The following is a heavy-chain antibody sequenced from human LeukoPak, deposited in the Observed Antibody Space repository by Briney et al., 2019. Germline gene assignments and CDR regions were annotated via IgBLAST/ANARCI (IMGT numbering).Heavy chain of an antibody. Sequence: SETLSLTCTVSGGSINYYYWTWIRQPPGKGLEWIGYIYYSGTTYYSPSLTSRVTLSVDMSKNQFSLKLSSVTAADTAVYYCARGGSRGWYYFDYRGPGILVTVSS. CDR2: IYYSGTT. D-gene: IGHD6-19*01. V-gene: IGHV4-59*01. CDR3: ARGGSRGWYYFDY. J-gene: IGHJ4*02. CDR1: GGSINYYY.